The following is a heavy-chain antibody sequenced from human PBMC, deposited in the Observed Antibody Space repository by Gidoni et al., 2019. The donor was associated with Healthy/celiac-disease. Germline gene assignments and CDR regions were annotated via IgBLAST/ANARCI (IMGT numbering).Heavy chain of an antibody. V-gene: IGHV3-7*03. CDR1: AFTFSPYW. D-gene: IGHD5-12*01. CDR2: IKQDGSEK. Sequence: EVQLLESGGGLAQPGGSVRLSCAASAFTFSPYWMNWVRQSPGKGLAWVANIKQDGSEKYYVDSVKGRFTISRDNAKTSLYLQMNSLRAEDTAVYYCATAPRTYSDDGLPGGSWGQGTLVTVSS. CDR3: ATAPRTYSDDGLPGGS. J-gene: IGHJ5*02.